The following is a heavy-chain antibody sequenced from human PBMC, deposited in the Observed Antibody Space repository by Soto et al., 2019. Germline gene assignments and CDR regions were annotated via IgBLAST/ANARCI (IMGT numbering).Heavy chain of an antibody. D-gene: IGHD1-1*01. CDR3: ARDGGGTIGSYSLAS. J-gene: IGHJ4*02. V-gene: IGHV6-1*01. CDR1: GDSVSTSSGA. CDR2: TFYRCKWHT. Sequence: QLQQSGPGLVKPSQTLSVTCAISGDSVSTSSGAWSWIRQSPSRGLEWLGRTFYRCKWHTEYAHPLKGRIPINADTSNNQFPLQLDSVTPEDTAVYYCARDGGGTIGSYSLASWGQGTLVTVSS.